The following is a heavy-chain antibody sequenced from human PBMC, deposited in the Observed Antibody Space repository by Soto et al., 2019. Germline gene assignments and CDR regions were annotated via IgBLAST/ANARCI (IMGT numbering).Heavy chain of an antibody. V-gene: IGHV3-21*01. CDR3: ARVHPLIGMDV. CDR2: ISSSSSYI. CDR1: GFTFSSYS. Sequence: GGSLRLSCAASGFTFSSYSMNWVRQAPGKGLEWVSSISSSSSYIYYADSVKGRFTISRDNAKNSLYLQMNILRAEDMAVYYCARVHPLIGMDVWGQGTTVTVSS. J-gene: IGHJ6*02.